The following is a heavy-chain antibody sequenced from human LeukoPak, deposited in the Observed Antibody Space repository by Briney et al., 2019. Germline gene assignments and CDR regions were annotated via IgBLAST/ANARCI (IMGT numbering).Heavy chain of an antibody. CDR2: ISSSSSTI. V-gene: IGHV3-48*02. Sequence: GGSLRLSCAASGFTFSSYSMNWVRQAPGKGLEWVSYISSSSSTIYYADSVEGRFTISRDNAKNSLYLQMSSLRDEDTAVYYCARDVGATDDYWGQGTLVTVSS. CDR1: GFTFSSYS. D-gene: IGHD1-26*01. CDR3: ARDVGATDDY. J-gene: IGHJ4*02.